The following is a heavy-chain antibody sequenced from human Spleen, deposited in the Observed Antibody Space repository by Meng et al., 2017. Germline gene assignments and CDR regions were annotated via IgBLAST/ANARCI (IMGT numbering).Heavy chain of an antibody. D-gene: IGHD5-18*01. CDR2: INHNGSN. V-gene: IGHV4-34*01. Sequence: QVQLQQWGSGLLKPSETLSLTCGVYGWSFSGYYWTWIRQPRGKGLEWIGEINHNGSNNYNPSLKSRVTISVDTSKNQFSLKLSSVTAADTAVYYCARGIRGYSYAYDYWGQGTLVTVSS. J-gene: IGHJ4*02. CDR1: GWSFSGYY. CDR3: ARGIRGYSYAYDY.